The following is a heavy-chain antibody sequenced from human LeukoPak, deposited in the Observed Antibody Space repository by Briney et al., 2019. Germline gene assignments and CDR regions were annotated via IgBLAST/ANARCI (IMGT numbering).Heavy chain of an antibody. CDR2: IYTSGST. J-gene: IGHJ6*03. CDR3: AREYSSSSELYYYYYYMDV. CDR1: GGSISSYY. D-gene: IGHD6-6*01. Sequence: SETLSLTCTVSGGSISSYYWSWIRQPAGKGLEWIGRIYTSGSTNYNPSLKSRVTMSVDTSKNQFSLKLSSVTAADTAVYYCAREYSSSSELYYYYYYMDVWGKGTTVTLSS. V-gene: IGHV4-4*07.